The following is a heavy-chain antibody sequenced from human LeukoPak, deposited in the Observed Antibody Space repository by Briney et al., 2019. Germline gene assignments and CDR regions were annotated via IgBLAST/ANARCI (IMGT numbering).Heavy chain of an antibody. V-gene: IGHV3-74*01. CDR3: VRDLAYGGDY. CDR2: ISGDGSMT. J-gene: IGHJ4*02. CDR1: GXXXXXXW. Sequence: GGSLRLSCAAXGXXXXXXWXXXXXXPXXXXPEWISXISGDGSMTTYADSVKGRFTISRDNAKNTLYLQMSSLRAEDTAVYYCVRDLAYGGDYWGQGTLVTVSS. D-gene: IGHD4-17*01.